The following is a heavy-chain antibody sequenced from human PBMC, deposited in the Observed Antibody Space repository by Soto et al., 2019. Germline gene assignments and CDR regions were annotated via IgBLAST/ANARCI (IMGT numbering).Heavy chain of an antibody. CDR2: ISSGSSYI. CDR3: ARGPTSGTYVY. CDR1: GFTFSSFT. D-gene: IGHD1-26*01. V-gene: IGHV3-21*06. Sequence: AGGSLRLSCAASGFTFSSFTMNWVRQAPGKGLEWVSSISSGSSYIYYADSVKGRFTISRDNAKNSLYLQMNTLRAEDTAVYYCARGPTSGTYVYWGQGTLVTVSS. J-gene: IGHJ4*02.